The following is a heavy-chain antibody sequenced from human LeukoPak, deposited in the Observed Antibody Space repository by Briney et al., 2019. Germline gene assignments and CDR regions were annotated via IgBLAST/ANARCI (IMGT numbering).Heavy chain of an antibody. CDR2: TYYRSKWSY. Sequence: SQTLSLTCAISGDSVSSNDAAWNWIRQSPSRGLEWLGRTYYRSKWSYDYAVSMKSRITINPDTSKNQFSLQLNSVTPEDTAVYYCARENTMVRGVINPLDYWGQGTLVTVSS. CDR3: ARENTMVRGVINPLDY. J-gene: IGHJ4*02. D-gene: IGHD3-10*01. V-gene: IGHV6-1*01. CDR1: GDSVSSNDAA.